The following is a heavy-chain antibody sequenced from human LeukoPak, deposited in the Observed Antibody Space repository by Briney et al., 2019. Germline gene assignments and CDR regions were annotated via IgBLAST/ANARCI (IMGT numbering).Heavy chain of an antibody. Sequence: GGSLRLSCVASGFTFSIYSMNWVRQAPGKGLEWVSYITSDRRTISYADPVKGRFTISRDNDKRLLYLQMDSLRAGDTAIYYCARSTXGTFDXWXXGMXXTVSS. V-gene: IGHV3-48*01. J-gene: IGHJ4*02. CDR2: ITSDRRTI. D-gene: IGHD6-13*01. CDR1: GFTFSIYS. CDR3: ARSTXGTFDX.